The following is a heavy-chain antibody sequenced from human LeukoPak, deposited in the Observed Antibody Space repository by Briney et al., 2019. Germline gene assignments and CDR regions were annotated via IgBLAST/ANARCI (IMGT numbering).Heavy chain of an antibody. D-gene: IGHD3-22*01. Sequence: SETLSLTCTVSGGSISSSSYYWGWIRQPPGKGLEWIGSIYYSGSTYYNPSLKSRVTISVDTSKNQFSLKLSSVTAADTAVYYCARTLYYYDSSGYTAYYFDYWGQGTLVTVSS. CDR2: IYYSGST. V-gene: IGHV4-39*01. CDR3: ARTLYYYDSSGYTAYYFDY. J-gene: IGHJ4*02. CDR1: GGSISSSSYY.